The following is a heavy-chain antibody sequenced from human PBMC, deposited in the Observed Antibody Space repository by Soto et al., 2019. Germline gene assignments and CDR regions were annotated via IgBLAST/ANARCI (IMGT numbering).Heavy chain of an antibody. V-gene: IGHV4-4*07. Sequence: SETLSLTCTVSGASISGYYWSWIRKSAGKGLEWIGRIYATGTTDYNLSLKSRVMMSVDTSKKQFSLRLRSVTAADTAVYYCVRDGTKTLRDWFDPWGQGISVTVSS. CDR1: GASISGYY. D-gene: IGHD1-1*01. J-gene: IGHJ5*02. CDR3: VRDGTKTLRDWFDP. CDR2: IYATGTT.